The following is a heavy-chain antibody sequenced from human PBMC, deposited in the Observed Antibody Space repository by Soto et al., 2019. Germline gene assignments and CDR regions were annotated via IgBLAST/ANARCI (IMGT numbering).Heavy chain of an antibody. CDR2: INHSGST. CDR3: ESLPDRRTPN. CDR1: GGSFSGYY. J-gene: IGHJ4*02. V-gene: IGHV4-34*01. Sequence: QVQLQQWGAGLLKPSETLSLTCAVYGGSFSGYYWSWIRQPPGKGLEWIGEINHSGSTNYHPSLKSRVTRSVDTSKNQFSLKLSSVTSADTAGYYCESLPDRRTPNWGQGTLVTVSS.